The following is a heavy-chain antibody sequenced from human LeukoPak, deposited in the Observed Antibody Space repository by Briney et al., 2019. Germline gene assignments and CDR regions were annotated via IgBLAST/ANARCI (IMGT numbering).Heavy chain of an antibody. V-gene: IGHV3-21*01. D-gene: IGHD6-13*01. J-gene: IGHJ1*01. CDR2: ISSSSSYI. Sequence: GGSLRLSCVASGFTFSSYTMNWVRQAPGKGLEWVSSISSSSSYIYCADSMKGRFTISRDNAKNSLYLQMNSLRAEDTAVYYCARDLGGSSWYPETKYFQHWGQGTLVTVSS. CDR3: ARDLGGSSWYPETKYFQH. CDR1: GFTFSSYT.